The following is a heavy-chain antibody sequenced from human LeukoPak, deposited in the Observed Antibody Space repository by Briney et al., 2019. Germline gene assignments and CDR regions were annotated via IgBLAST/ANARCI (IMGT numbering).Heavy chain of an antibody. J-gene: IGHJ4*02. D-gene: IGHD6-19*01. V-gene: IGHV4-34*01. CDR2: INHSGST. CDR3: ARHTTSGWYQVVY. Sequence: SETLSLTCAVHGGSLSGYSWSWIRQPPGKGLEWIGEINHSGSTNYSPSLKSRVTISVDTSKNQFSLKLSSVTAADTAVYYCARHTTSGWYQVVYWGQGTLVTVSS. CDR1: GGSLSGYS.